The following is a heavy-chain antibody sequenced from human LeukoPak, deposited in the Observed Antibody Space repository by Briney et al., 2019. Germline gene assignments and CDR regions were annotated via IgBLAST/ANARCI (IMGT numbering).Heavy chain of an antibody. V-gene: IGHV5-51*01. CDR1: GYSFTSYW. D-gene: IGHD1-26*01. CDR3: ARRRDLYSGSYYPFDY. J-gene: IGHJ4*02. Sequence: GESLKISCKGSGYSFTSYWIGWVRQMPGKGPEWMGIISPGDSDARYSPSFQGQVTISADKSISTAYLQWSSLKASDTAMYYCARRRDLYSGSYYPFDYWGQGTLVTVSS. CDR2: ISPGDSDA.